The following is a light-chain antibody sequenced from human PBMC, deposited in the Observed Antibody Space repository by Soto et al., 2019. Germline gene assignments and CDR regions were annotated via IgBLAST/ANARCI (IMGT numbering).Light chain of an antibody. J-gene: IGKJ4*01. Sequence: EIALTQSPATLSLSPGERATLSCRSIQSISRYLAWYQQKPGQAPRLLIYDATNRATGIPARFSGSGSGTDFTLTISSLEPEDFAVYYCQQRGNWPSFGGGTKVEIK. V-gene: IGKV3-11*01. CDR2: DAT. CDR3: QQRGNWPS. CDR1: QSISRY.